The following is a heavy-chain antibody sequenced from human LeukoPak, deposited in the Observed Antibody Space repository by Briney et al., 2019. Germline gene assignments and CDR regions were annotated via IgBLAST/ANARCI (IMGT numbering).Heavy chain of an antibody. Sequence: GRSLRLSCAASGFTFSKHGMHWVRQAPGKGLDWVAVISYDGSKKDYADSVKGRFTISRDNSKNTLYLQMNSLRAEDTAVYYCAKSERLWFGDLWGQGTLVTVSS. D-gene: IGHD3-10*01. CDR2: ISYDGSKK. V-gene: IGHV3-30*18. J-gene: IGHJ4*02. CDR3: AKSERLWFGDL. CDR1: GFTFSKHG.